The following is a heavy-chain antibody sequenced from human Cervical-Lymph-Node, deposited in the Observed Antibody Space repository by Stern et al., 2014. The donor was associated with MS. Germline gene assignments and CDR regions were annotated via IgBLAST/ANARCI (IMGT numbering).Heavy chain of an antibody. CDR1: GFTFSSYS. CDR2: ISSSSSYI. V-gene: IGHV3-21*01. D-gene: IGHD1-14*01. J-gene: IGHJ6*02. CDR3: ARDWEPGIHSEYYYYGMDV. Sequence: EVQLVQSGGGLVKPGGSLRLSCAASGFTFSSYSMNWVRQAPGKGLEWVSSISSSSSYICCADSVKGRFTISRDNAKNSLYLQMNSLRAEDTAVYYCARDWEPGIHSEYYYYGMDVWGQGTTVTVSS.